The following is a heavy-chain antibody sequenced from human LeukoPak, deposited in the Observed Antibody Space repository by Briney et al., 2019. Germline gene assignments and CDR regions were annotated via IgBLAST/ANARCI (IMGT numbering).Heavy chain of an antibody. V-gene: IGHV4-30-2*01. CDR1: GGSICSGGYS. J-gene: IGHJ4*02. D-gene: IGHD2-15*01. Sequence: PSQTLSLTCAVYGGSICSGGYSWSWIRQPPGKSLEWIGYIYHSGSTYYNPSLKSRVTISVDRSKNQFSLKLSSVTAADTAVYYCARGRYCSGGSCYSADPLDYWGQGTLVTVSS. CDR3: ARGRYCSGGSCYSADPLDY. CDR2: IYHSGST.